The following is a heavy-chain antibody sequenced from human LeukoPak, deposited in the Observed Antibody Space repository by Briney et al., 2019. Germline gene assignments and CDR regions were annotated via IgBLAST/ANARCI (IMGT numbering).Heavy chain of an antibody. V-gene: IGHV6-1*01. Sequence: SQTLSLTCAISGDSVSSTSVAWNWIRQSPSRGLEWLGRTYQRSKWYNDYAVSVKSRITIDPDISKNQFSLQLNSVTPEDTAVYYCARSPSPYSSGWYFDYWGQGTLVTVSS. D-gene: IGHD6-19*01. CDR3: ARSPSPYSSGWYFDY. J-gene: IGHJ4*02. CDR2: TYQRSKWYN. CDR1: GDSVSSTSVA.